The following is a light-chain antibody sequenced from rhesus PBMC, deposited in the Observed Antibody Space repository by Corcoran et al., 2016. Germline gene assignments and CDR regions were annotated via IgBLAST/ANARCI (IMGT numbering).Light chain of an antibody. V-gene: IGKV3-42*01. CDR2: GAC. J-gene: IGKJ4*01. Sequence: EIVMTQSPATLSLSPGERATLSCRASQSVSNSLAWYQQKPGQAPKLLSSGACNRAPGIPDRCSGSVSGTEFTLTISRLEPEDVGIYYCQQDYSWPPLTFGGGTKVEV. CDR1: QSVSNS. CDR3: QQDYSWPPLT.